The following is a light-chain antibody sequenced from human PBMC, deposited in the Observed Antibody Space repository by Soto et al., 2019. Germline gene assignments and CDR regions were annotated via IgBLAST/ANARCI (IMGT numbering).Light chain of an antibody. CDR1: HSVTSN. CDR3: QQYSRWRPEIT. Sequence: EVVLTQSPATLSVSPGERATLSCRASHSVTSNLAWYQQKPGQAPRLVIYDASTRATGIPARFSGSGSGTEFTLTLSSWQSEDFAVYYCQQYSRWRPEITFGGGTRVEVK. J-gene: IGKJ4*01. CDR2: DAS. V-gene: IGKV3D-15*01.